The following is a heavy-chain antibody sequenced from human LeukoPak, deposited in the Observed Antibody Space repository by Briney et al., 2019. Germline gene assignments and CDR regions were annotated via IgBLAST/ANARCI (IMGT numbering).Heavy chain of an antibody. J-gene: IGHJ4*02. CDR3: ARRRWQRGPDVVNPFDY. CDR1: GGSISSSSYY. V-gene: IGHV4-39*01. D-gene: IGHD5-12*01. Sequence: SETLSLTCTVSGGSISSSSYYWGWIRQPPGKGLKWIGSIYYSGSTYYNPSLKSRVTISVDTSKNQFSLKLSSVTAADTAVYYCARRRWQRGPDVVNPFDYWGQGTLVTVSS. CDR2: IYYSGST.